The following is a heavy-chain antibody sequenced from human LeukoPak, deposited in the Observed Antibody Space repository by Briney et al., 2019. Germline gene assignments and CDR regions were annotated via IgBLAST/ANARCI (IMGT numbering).Heavy chain of an antibody. D-gene: IGHD2-2*01. Sequence: GRSLRLSCTASGFTFSSYAMHWVRQAPGKGLEWVAVISYDGSNKYYADSVKGRFTISRDNSKNTLYLQMNSLRAEDTAVYYCARELVGCSSTSCYPYYYYGMDVWGQGTTVTVSS. V-gene: IGHV3-30-3*01. J-gene: IGHJ6*02. CDR3: ARELVGCSSTSCYPYYYYGMDV. CDR1: GFTFSSYA. CDR2: ISYDGSNK.